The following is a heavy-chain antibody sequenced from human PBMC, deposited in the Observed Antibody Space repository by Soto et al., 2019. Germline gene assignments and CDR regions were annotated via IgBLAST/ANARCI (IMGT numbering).Heavy chain of an antibody. CDR3: ARELEVAAGHGMDV. Sequence: QVQLVESGGGVVQPGRSLRLSCAASGFTFSSSAMHWVRQAPGKGLEWVAVISYDGSSKYYTDSVKGRFTISRDNSKNTLYLQMNSLRPEDTGVYYCARELEVAAGHGMDVWGQGTTVTVSS. D-gene: IGHD6-19*01. CDR1: GFTFSSSA. V-gene: IGHV3-30-3*01. CDR2: ISYDGSSK. J-gene: IGHJ6*02.